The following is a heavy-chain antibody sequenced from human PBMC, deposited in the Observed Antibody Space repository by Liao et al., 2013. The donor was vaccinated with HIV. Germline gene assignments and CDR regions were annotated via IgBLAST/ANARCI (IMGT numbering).Heavy chain of an antibody. V-gene: IGHV4-4*07. D-gene: IGHD3-3*01. CDR2: IYTSGNT. Sequence: QVQLQESGPGLVKPSETLSLTCAVSGGSINNHYWNWIRQPAGRGLEWIGRIYTSGNTNYNPSLKSRVTMSVDTSKNQFSLKLSSVTAADTAMYYCATRISISGVAIPHALDIWGQGTMVTVSS. CDR3: ATRISISGVAIPHALDI. CDR1: GGSINNHY. J-gene: IGHJ3*02.